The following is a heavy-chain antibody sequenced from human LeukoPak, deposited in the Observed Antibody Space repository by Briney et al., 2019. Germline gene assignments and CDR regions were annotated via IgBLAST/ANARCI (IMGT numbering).Heavy chain of an antibody. CDR2: ISAYNGNT. CDR1: GYTFTNYG. J-gene: IGHJ4*02. CDR3: ARSPSGYDRLINY. D-gene: IGHD5-12*01. Sequence: ASVKVSCKASGYTFTNYGFSWVRQAPGQGLEWMGWISAYNGNTGYEHKFQGRVTMPTDTSTSTGYMELRSLTSDDTAVYYCARSPSGYDRLINYWGQGTLVTVSS. V-gene: IGHV1-18*04.